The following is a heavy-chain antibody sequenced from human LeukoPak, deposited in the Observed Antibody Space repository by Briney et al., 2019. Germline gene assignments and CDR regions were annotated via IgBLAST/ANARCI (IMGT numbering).Heavy chain of an antibody. CDR1: GSSMNNYY. CDR3: ARRARATAGGDYFDY. Sequence: PSETLSLTRTVSGSSMNNYYWTWIRQSPGKGLEWIGYFHYTRNTNYNPSLRGRVTMSADTSKNQFSLKLNSVTAADTAVYYCARRARATAGGDYFDYWGQGTLVTVSS. CDR2: FHYTRNT. J-gene: IGHJ4*02. V-gene: IGHV4-59*08. D-gene: IGHD6-13*01.